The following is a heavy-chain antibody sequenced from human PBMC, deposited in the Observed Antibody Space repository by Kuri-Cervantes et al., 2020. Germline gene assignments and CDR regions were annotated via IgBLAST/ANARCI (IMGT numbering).Heavy chain of an antibody. D-gene: IGHD5-24*01. CDR2: ISSSSSYI. CDR3: ARGASMADY. CDR1: GFTFSSYS. Sequence: GESLKISCAASGFTFSSYSMNWVRQAPGKGLEWISSISSSSSYIYYADSVKGRFTISRDNAKNSLYLQMNSLRAEDTAVYYCARGASMADYWGQGTLVTVSS. V-gene: IGHV3-21*01. J-gene: IGHJ4*02.